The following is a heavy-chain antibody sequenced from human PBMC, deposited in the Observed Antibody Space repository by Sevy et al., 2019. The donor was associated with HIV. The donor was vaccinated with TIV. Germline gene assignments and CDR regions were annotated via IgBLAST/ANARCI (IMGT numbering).Heavy chain of an antibody. J-gene: IGHJ6*02. Sequence: SETLSLTCTVSGGSITSSSYHWGWIRQPPGKGLEWIGNIYYTGSTSYNPSLGSRVTISVDRSKNQFSLKVTSVTAADTAVYYCARPNSLDYSFAMDVWGQWTTVTVSS. D-gene: IGHD5-18*01. CDR2: IYYTGST. CDR1: GGSITSSSYH. V-gene: IGHV4-39*01. CDR3: ARPNSLDYSFAMDV.